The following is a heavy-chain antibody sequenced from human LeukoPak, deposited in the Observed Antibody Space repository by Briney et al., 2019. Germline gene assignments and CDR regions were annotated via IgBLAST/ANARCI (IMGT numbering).Heavy chain of an antibody. CDR2: IDPSDSYT. V-gene: IGHV5-10-1*01. CDR1: GYSFTSYW. Sequence: GESLKSSCKGSGYSFTSYWISWMRQMPGKGLEWMGRIDPSDSYTNYSPSFQGHVTISADKSISTAYLQWSSLKASDTAMYYCARAAAGIILDYWGQGTLVTVSS. D-gene: IGHD6-13*01. CDR3: ARAAAGIILDY. J-gene: IGHJ4*02.